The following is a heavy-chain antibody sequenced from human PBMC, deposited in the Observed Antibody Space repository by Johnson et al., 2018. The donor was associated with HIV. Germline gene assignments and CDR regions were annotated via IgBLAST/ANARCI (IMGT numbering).Heavy chain of an antibody. V-gene: IGHV3-30*04. CDR1: GFTFSSYA. J-gene: IGHJ3*02. CDR3: AREGPVPGGDAFDI. D-gene: IGHD3-16*01. CDR2: ISYDGSNK. Sequence: QVQLEESGGGVVQTGGSLRLSCAASGFTFSSYAMHWVRQAPGKGLEWVAVISYDGSNKYYADSVKGRFTISRDNSKNTLYLQMNSLRAEDTAVYYCAREGPVPGGDAFDIWGQGTMVTVSS.